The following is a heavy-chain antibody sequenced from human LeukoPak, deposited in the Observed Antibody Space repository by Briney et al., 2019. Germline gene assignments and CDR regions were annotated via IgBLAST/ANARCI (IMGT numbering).Heavy chain of an antibody. J-gene: IGHJ1*01. V-gene: IGHV4-61*02. Sequence: SETLPLTCTVSGYSISSGYYWGWIRQPAGKGLEWIGRIYTSGSTNYNPSLKSRVTISVDTSKNQFSLKLSSVTAADTAVYYCARDQGDCSGGSCYTSEYFQHWGQGTLVTVSS. CDR1: GYSISSGYY. CDR3: ARDQGDCSGGSCYTSEYFQH. D-gene: IGHD2-15*01. CDR2: IYTSGST.